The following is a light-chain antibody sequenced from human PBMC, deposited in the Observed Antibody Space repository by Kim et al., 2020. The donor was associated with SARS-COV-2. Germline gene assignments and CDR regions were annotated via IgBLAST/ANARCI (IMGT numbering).Light chain of an antibody. CDR3: QAWDNSTVV. CDR2: RDT. V-gene: IGLV3-1*01. CDR1: KLGDKY. J-gene: IGLJ2*01. Sequence: SVSPGQTAGSTCSGDKLGDKYACWYQQKPGQSPVLVIYRDTKRPSGIPERFSGSNSGNTATLTISETQAMDEADYYCQAWDNSTVVFGGGTQLTVL.